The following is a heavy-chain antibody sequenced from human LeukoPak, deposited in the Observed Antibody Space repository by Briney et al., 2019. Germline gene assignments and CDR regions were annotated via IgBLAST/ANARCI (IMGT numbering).Heavy chain of an antibody. CDR1: GFTFSSYE. D-gene: IGHD6-19*01. CDR3: ARDLGSGWTPIDY. J-gene: IGHJ4*02. Sequence: KPGGSLRLSCAASGFTFSSYEMNWVRQAPGKGLEWVSSISSSSSYIYYADSVKGRFTISRDNAKNSLYLQMNSLRAEDTAVYYCARDLGSGWTPIDYWGQGTLVTVSS. V-gene: IGHV3-21*01. CDR2: ISSSSSYI.